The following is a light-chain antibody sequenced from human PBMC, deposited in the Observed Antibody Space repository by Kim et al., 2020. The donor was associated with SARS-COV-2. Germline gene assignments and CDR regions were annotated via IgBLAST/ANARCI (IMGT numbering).Light chain of an antibody. V-gene: IGLV3-19*01. Sequence: SSELTQDPAVSVALGQTVRITCQGDSLRSYYATWYQQRPRQAPVLVIYGRNNRPSGIPDRFSGSSSGNTASLTISGAQAEDEAHFYCQSRASGGNFLFGAGTLLT. CDR3: QSRASGGNFL. CDR1: SLRSYY. J-gene: IGLJ2*01. CDR2: GRN.